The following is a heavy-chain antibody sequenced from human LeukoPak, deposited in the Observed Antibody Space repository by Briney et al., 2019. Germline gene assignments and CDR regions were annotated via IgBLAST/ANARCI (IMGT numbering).Heavy chain of an antibody. D-gene: IGHD1-1*01. CDR1: GFTFSNYA. J-gene: IGHJ4*02. V-gene: IGHV3-23*01. CDR3: AKVEGASKASVY. Sequence: GGSLRLSCAAAGFTFSNYAMTWVRQAPGKGLEWVSSINGSGGSTYYADSVKGRFTISRDNSKNTLYLQMYSLRAEDTAVYYCAKVEGASKASVYWGQGALVTVTS. CDR2: INGSGGST.